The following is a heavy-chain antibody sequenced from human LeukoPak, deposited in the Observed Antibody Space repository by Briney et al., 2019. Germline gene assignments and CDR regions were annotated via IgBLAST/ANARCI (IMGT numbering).Heavy chain of an antibody. J-gene: IGHJ4*02. CDR2: IYYSGST. D-gene: IGHD6-6*01. CDR3: ARVVPYSSSVGGFDY. V-gene: IGHV4-39*01. Sequence: SETLSLTCTVAGGSISSSSYYWGWIRQPPGKGLEWIGSIYYSGSTYYNPSLKSRVTISVDTSKNQFSLKLSSVTAADTAVYYCARVVPYSSSVGGFDYWGQGTLVTVPS. CDR1: GGSISSSSYY.